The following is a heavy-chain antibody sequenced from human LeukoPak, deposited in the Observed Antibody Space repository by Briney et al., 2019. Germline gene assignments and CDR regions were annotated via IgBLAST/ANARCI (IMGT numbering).Heavy chain of an antibody. J-gene: IGHJ4*02. CDR1: GYTFTGYY. V-gene: IGHV1-2*02. D-gene: IGHD2-15*01. CDR2: INPNSGGT. CDR3: ARDPLGVVVVAATFDY. Sequence: ASVKVSCKASGYTFTGYYMHWVRQAPGQGLEWMGWINPNSGGTNYAQKFQGRVTMTRDTSISTAYMGLSRLRSDDTAVYYCARDPLGVVVVAATFDYWGQGTLVTVSS.